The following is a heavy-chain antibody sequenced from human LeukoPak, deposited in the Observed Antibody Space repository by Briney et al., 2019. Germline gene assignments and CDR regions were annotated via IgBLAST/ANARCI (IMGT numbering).Heavy chain of an antibody. V-gene: IGHV1-69*13. J-gene: IGHJ4*02. D-gene: IGHD5-18*01. CDR3: ARHRDTAMAKYFDY. Sequence: SVTVSCTASGGTFSSYAISWVRQAPGQGLEWMGGIIPIFGTANYAQKFQGRVTITADESTSTAYMELSSLRSEDTAAYYCARHRDTAMAKYFDYWGQGTLVTVSS. CDR1: GGTFSSYA. CDR2: IIPIFGTA.